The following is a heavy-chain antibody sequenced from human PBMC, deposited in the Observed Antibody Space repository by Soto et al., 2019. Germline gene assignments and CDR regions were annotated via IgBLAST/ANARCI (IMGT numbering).Heavy chain of an antibody. CDR2: IIPIFGTA. Sequence: SVKVSCKASGGTFSSYAISWVRQAPGQGLEWMGGIIPIFGTANYAQKFQGRVTITADESTSTAYMELSSLRSEDTAAYYCARVGRTSCYPPPLCGMDVWGQGTTVTVSS. D-gene: IGHD2-2*01. CDR3: ARVGRTSCYPPPLCGMDV. J-gene: IGHJ6*02. V-gene: IGHV1-69*13. CDR1: GGTFSSYA.